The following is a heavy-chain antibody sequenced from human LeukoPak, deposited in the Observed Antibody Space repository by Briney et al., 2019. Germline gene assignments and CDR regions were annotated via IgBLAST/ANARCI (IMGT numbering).Heavy chain of an antibody. CDR2: VYHSGTT. V-gene: IGHV4-59*04. J-gene: IGHJ4*02. CDR1: GFTFSTSAM. D-gene: IGHD3-16*02. CDR3: ATGRYLRFFDY. Sequence: KPGGSLRLSCAASGFTFSTSAMNWIRQSPGKGLEWIGSVYHSGTTYENPSLRSRVTLSVDTSKNQFSLKLSSVTAADTAVYYCATGRYLRFFDYWGQGTLVTVSS.